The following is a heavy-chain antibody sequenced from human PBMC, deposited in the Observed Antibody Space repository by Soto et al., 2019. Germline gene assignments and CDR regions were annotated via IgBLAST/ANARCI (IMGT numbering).Heavy chain of an antibody. CDR2: ISGSGGST. J-gene: IGHJ4*02. V-gene: IGHV3-23*01. CDR1: GFTFSSYA. Sequence: GGSLRLSCAASGFTFSSYAMSWVRQAPGKGLEWVSTISGSGGSTHYADSVKGRFTISRDNSKNTLYLQMNSLRADDTAVYFCAKDPPYGAGYFDYWGQGTPVTVS. CDR3: AKDPPYGAGYFDY. D-gene: IGHD3-10*01.